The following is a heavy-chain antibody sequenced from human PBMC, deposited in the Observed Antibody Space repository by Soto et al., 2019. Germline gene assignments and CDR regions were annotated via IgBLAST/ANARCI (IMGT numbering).Heavy chain of an antibody. J-gene: IGHJ6*02. V-gene: IGHV4-31*03. Sequence: QVQLQESGPGLVKPSQTLSLTCTVSGGSISSGGYYWSWIRQHPGKGLEWIGYIYYSGSTYYNPSFKGRVTISVDTSKNQFSRKLSSVTAADTAVYYCAGDHYGDDYHLGLDVWGQGTTVTVSS. D-gene: IGHD4-17*01. CDR2: IYYSGST. CDR1: GGSISSGGYY. CDR3: AGDHYGDDYHLGLDV.